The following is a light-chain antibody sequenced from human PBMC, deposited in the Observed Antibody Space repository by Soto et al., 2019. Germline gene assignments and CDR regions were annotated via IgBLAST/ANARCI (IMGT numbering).Light chain of an antibody. CDR3: CSYAGSYTYV. CDR2: DVT. CDR1: SSDVGGYNF. Sequence: QSVLTQPRSVSGSPGQSVTISCTGTSSDVGGYNFVSWYQQHPGKAPKLMIYDVTKRPSGVPDRFSASKSGNTASLTISGLQAEDEADYYCCSYAGSYTYVFGTGTKVT. V-gene: IGLV2-11*01. J-gene: IGLJ1*01.